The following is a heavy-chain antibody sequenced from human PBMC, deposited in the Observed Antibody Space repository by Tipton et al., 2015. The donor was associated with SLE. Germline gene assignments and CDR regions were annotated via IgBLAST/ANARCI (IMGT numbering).Heavy chain of an antibody. Sequence: TLSLTCTVSGGSISNSSYFWGWIRQPPGKGLEWIGSIYYRGNTYHNPSLKSRVTILVDTSKNQFSLKVRSVTAADTAVYYCARHISPLGAFDIWGQGTMVTVSS. D-gene: IGHD2-21*01. CDR3: ARHISPLGAFDI. CDR2: IYYRGNT. V-gene: IGHV4-39*07. J-gene: IGHJ3*02. CDR1: GGSISNSSYF.